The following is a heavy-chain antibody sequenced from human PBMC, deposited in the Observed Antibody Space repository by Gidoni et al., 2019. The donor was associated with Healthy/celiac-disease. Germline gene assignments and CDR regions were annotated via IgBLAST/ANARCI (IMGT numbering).Heavy chain of an antibody. J-gene: IGHJ4*02. CDR2: ISGSGGST. D-gene: IGHD2-2*01. CDR1: GFPFSSYA. V-gene: IGHV3-23*01. CDR3: AKDLEEYQLPTQN. Sequence: EVQLLESGGGLVQPGGSLSLSCAASGFPFSSYAMSWVRQAPGKGLEWVSAISGSGGSTYYADSVKGRFTISRDNSKNTLYLQMNSLRAEDTAVYYCAKDLEEYQLPTQNWGQGTLVTVSS.